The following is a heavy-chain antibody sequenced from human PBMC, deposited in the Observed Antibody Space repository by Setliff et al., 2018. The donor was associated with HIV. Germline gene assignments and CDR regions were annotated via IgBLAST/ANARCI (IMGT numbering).Heavy chain of an antibody. CDR1: GGSINSDY. Sequence: SETPSLTCTVSGGSINSDYWTWVRQPPGKGLEWIGSIYYSGSTNYNPSLKSRVAISVDTSKNQFSLTLNSVTAADTATYYCVRDPPVMEMDVWGEGTTVTVSS. CDR3: VRDPPVMEMDV. CDR2: IYYSGST. J-gene: IGHJ6*02. V-gene: IGHV4-59*12. D-gene: IGHD1-1*01.